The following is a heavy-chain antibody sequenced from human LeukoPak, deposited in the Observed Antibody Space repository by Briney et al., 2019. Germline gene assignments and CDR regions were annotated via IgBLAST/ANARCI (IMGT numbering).Heavy chain of an antibody. CDR1: GGSFSGYY. CDR2: INRSGST. D-gene: IGHD5-12*01. CDR3: ARGGKWLRFPSGY. Sequence: SETLSLTCAVYGGSFSGYYWSWIRQPPGKGLEWIGEINRSGSTNYNPSLKSRVTISVDTSKNQFSLKLSSVTAADTAVYYCARGGKWLRFPSGYWGQGTLVTVSS. J-gene: IGHJ4*02. V-gene: IGHV4-34*01.